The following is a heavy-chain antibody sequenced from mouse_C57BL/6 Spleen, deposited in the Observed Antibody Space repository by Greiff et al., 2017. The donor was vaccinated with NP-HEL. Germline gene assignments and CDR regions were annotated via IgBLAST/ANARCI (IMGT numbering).Heavy chain of an antibody. CDR2: IDPSDSYT. CDR1: GYTFTSYW. J-gene: IGHJ2*01. D-gene: IGHD2-4*01. V-gene: IGHV1-59*01. Sequence: QVQLQQPGAELVRPGTSVKLSCKASGYTFTSYWMHWVKQRPGQGLEWIGVIDPSDSYTNYNQKFKGKATLTVETSSSTAYMQLSSLTSEDSAVYYCARKVYDYDFDYWGQGTTLTVSS. CDR3: ARKVYDYDFDY.